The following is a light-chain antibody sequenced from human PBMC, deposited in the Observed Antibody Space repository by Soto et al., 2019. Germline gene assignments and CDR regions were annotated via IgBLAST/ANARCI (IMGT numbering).Light chain of an antibody. CDR2: QDN. V-gene: IGLV3-1*01. CDR3: QAWDSNTAI. Sequence: SYELTQAPSVSVSPGQTGSITCSGDKLGDKYAFWYQQKPGQSPVLVIYQDNNRPSGIPERFSGSNSGTTATLTISGTQAMDEADYYCQAWDSNTAIFGGGTKLTVL. J-gene: IGLJ2*01. CDR1: KLGDKY.